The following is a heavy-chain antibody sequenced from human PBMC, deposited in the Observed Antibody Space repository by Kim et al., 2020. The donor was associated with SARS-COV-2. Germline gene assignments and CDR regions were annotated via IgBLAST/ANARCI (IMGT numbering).Heavy chain of an antibody. D-gene: IGHD1-1*01. CDR3: ARVDNWNDSGLGWFDP. Sequence: SVKVSCKASGGTFSSYAISWVRQAPGQGLEWMGGIIPIFGTANYAQKFQGRVTITADESTSTAYMELSSLRSEDTAVYYCARVDNWNDSGLGWFDPWGQGTLVTVSS. V-gene: IGHV1-69*13. CDR1: GGTFSSYA. CDR2: IIPIFGTA. J-gene: IGHJ5*02.